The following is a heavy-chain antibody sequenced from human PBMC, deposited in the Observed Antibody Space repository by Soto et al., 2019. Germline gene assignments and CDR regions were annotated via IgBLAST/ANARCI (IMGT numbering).Heavy chain of an antibody. CDR1: GASITSGGYS. V-gene: IGHV4-30-2*01. J-gene: IGHJ5*02. CDR2: IYQSGST. CDR3: ARDQLWGNWFDP. D-gene: IGHD3-16*01. Sequence: QLQLQEAGSGLVKPSETLSLTCTVSGASITSGGYSWNWIRQPPGKGLEWIGYIYQSGSTLYNPFLERRVTISVGRSKSQFSLNLTSVTAADTAVYYCARDQLWGNWFDPWGQGILVTVSS.